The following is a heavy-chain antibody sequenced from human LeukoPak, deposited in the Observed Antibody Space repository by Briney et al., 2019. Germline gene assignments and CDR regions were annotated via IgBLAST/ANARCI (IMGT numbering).Heavy chain of an antibody. Sequence: SVKVSCKASGYTFSTYGINWVRQAPGQGLEWMGWISTYDGKTNYAQNLQGRVTMTTDTSTSTAYLELRSLRSDDTAMYYCARGRTSVTTLRYFDYWGQGTLVTVSS. CDR2: ISTYDGKT. D-gene: IGHD4-17*01. V-gene: IGHV1-18*01. CDR3: ARGRTSVTTLRYFDY. J-gene: IGHJ4*02. CDR1: GYTFSTYG.